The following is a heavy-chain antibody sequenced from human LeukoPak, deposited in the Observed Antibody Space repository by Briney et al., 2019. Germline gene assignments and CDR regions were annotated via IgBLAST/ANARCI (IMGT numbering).Heavy chain of an antibody. J-gene: IGHJ4*02. Sequence: GGSLRLSCAASGFTFSNYWIHWVRRAPGKGLVWVSRINSDGSSTSYADSVKGRFTISRDNAKNTLYLQMNSLRAEDTAVYYCAREMAHYFDSSGYSFWGQGTLVTVSS. D-gene: IGHD3-22*01. V-gene: IGHV3-74*01. CDR1: GFTFSNYW. CDR3: AREMAHYFDSSGYSF. CDR2: INSDGSST.